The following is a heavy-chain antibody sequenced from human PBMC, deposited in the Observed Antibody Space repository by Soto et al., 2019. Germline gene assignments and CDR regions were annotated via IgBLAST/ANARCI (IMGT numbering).Heavy chain of an antibody. CDR3: AKVSRIVVVVAGYNWFDP. J-gene: IGHJ5*02. D-gene: IGHD2-15*01. CDR1: GFTFSSYA. Sequence: GGSLRLSCAASGFTFSSYAMSWVRQAPGKGLEWVSAISGSGGSTYYADSVKGRFTISRDNSKNTLYLQMNSLRAEDTAVYYCAKVSRIVVVVAGYNWFDPWGQGTLVTVSS. V-gene: IGHV3-23*01. CDR2: ISGSGGST.